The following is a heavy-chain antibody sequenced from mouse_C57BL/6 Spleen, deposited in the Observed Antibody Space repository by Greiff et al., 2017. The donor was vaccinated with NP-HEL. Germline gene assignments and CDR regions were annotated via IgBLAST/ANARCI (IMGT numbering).Heavy chain of an antibody. CDR3: TRWGTTVVADY. V-gene: IGHV1-15*01. Sequence: QVQLQQSGAELVRPGASVTLSCKASGYTFTDYEMHWVKQTPVHGLEWIGAIDPETGGTAYNQKFKGKAILTADKSSSTAYMELRSLTSEDSAVYYCTRWGTTVVADYWGQGTTLTVSS. CDR1: GYTFTDYE. CDR2: IDPETGGT. D-gene: IGHD1-1*01. J-gene: IGHJ2*01.